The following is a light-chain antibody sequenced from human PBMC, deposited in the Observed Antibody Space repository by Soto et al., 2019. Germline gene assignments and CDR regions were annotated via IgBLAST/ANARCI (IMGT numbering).Light chain of an antibody. CDR1: SSDVGAYNY. V-gene: IGLV2-14*03. J-gene: IGLJ2*01. Sequence: QSALTQPASVSGSPGQSITISCTGTSSDVGAYNYVSWYQQHPGKAPKLMIYDVSNRPSGVSNRFSGSKSDNTASLTIYGLQADDEADYSCSSYRSSSTLVFGGGTKRTVL. CDR3: SSYRSSSTLV. CDR2: DVS.